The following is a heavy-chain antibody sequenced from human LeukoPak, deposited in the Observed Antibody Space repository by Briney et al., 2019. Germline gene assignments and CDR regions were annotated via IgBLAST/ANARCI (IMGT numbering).Heavy chain of an antibody. V-gene: IGHV1-2*02. CDR1: GYTFTGYY. CDR2: INPNSGGT. CDR3: ARVDCSSTSCHLDY. Sequence: GASVKVSCKASGYTFTGYYMHWVRQAPGQGLEWMGWINPNSGGTNYAQKFQGRVTMTRDTSISTAYMELGRLRSDDTAVYYCARVDCSSTSCHLDYWGQGTLVTVSS. J-gene: IGHJ4*02. D-gene: IGHD2-2*01.